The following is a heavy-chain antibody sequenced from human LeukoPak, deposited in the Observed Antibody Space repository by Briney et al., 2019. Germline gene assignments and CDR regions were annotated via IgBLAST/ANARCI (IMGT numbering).Heavy chain of an antibody. D-gene: IGHD6-13*01. CDR2: VFSRGTT. J-gene: IGHJ4*02. CDR3: ARGSWYLGTALDY. CDR1: GGSVSTYPYY. V-gene: IGHV4-39*07. Sequence: SETLSLICTVSGGSVSTYPYYWAWIRQSPGKGLEWIGNVFSRGTTYYNPSLKSRVTISMDTSKNQFSLKLSSVTAADTAVYYCARGSWYLGTALDYWGQGTLVTVSS.